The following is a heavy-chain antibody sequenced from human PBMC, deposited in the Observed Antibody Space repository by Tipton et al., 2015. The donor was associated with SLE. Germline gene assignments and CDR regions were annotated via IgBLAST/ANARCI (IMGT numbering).Heavy chain of an antibody. V-gene: IGHV4-59*08. CDR2: VFYSGGG. Sequence: TLSLTCTVSGGSISSQYWSWIRQPPGKGLAWIGSVFYSGGGYYNPSLRSRVTISGDTSKNQITLRVTSVTAADTAVYYCARQIGHNDQAGQWGQGTLVTVSS. D-gene: IGHD6-19*01. CDR1: GGSISSQY. CDR3: ARQIGHNDQAGQ. J-gene: IGHJ4*02.